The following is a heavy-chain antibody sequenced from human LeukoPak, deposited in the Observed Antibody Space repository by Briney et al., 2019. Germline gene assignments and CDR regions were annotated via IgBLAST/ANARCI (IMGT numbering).Heavy chain of an antibody. CDR1: GGTFSRYA. J-gene: IGHJ6*03. D-gene: IGHD3-10*01. CDR3: ATSGGDYYYYSLDV. CDR2: VIPVLGTT. V-gene: IGHV1-69*13. Sequence: SVKVSCKASGGTFSRYAISWVRQAPGQGLEWMGGVIPVLGTTNYAQTFQNKGTITADEATSTTYMELSSLTSEDTAVYYCATSGGDYYYYSLDVWGKGTPVTISS.